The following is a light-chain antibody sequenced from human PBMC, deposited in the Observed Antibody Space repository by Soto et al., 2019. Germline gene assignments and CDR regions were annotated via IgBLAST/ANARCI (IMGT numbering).Light chain of an antibody. V-gene: IGKV3-20*01. CDR3: QQRFT. CDR2: GAS. CDR1: QSVSSSY. Sequence: EIVLTQSPGTLSLSPGERATLSCRASQSVSSSYLAWYQQKPGQAPRLLIYGASSRATGIPDRFSGSGSGTDFTLTISGLEPEDFAVYYCQQRFTFGPGTKVDIK. J-gene: IGKJ3*01.